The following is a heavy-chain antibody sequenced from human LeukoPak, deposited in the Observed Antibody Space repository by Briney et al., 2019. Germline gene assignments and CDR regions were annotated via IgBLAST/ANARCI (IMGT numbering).Heavy chain of an antibody. Sequence: PGGSLRLSCAASGFTFSSHALSWVRQAPGKGLEWVSSLSGSGYNTYYADSVKGRFTISRDNSKNTVYLQMNSLRAEDTAVYYCARVLGSVLDYWGQGTLVTVSS. J-gene: IGHJ4*02. CDR1: GFTFSSHA. CDR3: ARVLGSVLDY. D-gene: IGHD3-10*01. V-gene: IGHV3-23*01. CDR2: LSGSGYNT.